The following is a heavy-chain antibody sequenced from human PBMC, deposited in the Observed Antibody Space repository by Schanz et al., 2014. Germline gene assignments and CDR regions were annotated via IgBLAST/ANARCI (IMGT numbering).Heavy chain of an antibody. CDR2: NSSSGSTI. J-gene: IGHJ6*02. Sequence: EVQLVESGGGLVQPGGSLRLSCAASGFIFSNSWMRWVRQAPGKGLEWVSYNSSSGSTIYYADSVKGRFTISRYTAKNAQSMKTNNLRADSTRVYYTAGVESGSASHLFYYYDVMDVWGQGTTVTVSS. CDR3: AGVESGSASHLFYYYDVMDV. D-gene: IGHD6-6*01. V-gene: IGHV3-48*04. CDR1: GFIFSNSW.